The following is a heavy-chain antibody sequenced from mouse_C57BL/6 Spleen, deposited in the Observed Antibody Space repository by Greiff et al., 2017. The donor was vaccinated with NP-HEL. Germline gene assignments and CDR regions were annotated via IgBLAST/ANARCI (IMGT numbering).Heavy chain of an antibody. CDR3: ASGDSNYPFAY. D-gene: IGHD2-5*01. CDR2: IWGVGST. V-gene: IGHV2-6*01. Sequence: VKLMESGPGLVAPSQSLSITCTVSGFSLTSYGVDWVRQSPGKGLEWLGVIWGVGSTNYNSALKSRLSISKDNSKSQVFLKMNSLQTDDTAMYYCASGDSNYPFAYWGQGTLVTVSA. CDR1: GFSLTSYG. J-gene: IGHJ3*01.